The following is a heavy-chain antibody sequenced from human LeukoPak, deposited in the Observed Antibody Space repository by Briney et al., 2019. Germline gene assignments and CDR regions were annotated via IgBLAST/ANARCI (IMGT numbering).Heavy chain of an antibody. Sequence: SETLSLTCTVSGDSVSSDSYYWSWIRQPPGKGLEWIGYFYYSGSTNYNPSLKNRVTISVDTSKNQFSLRLSSVTAADTAVYYCARDIETSGYYYYGMDVWGQGTTVTVSS. CDR1: GDSVSSDSYY. V-gene: IGHV4-61*01. D-gene: IGHD3-16*02. CDR3: ARDIETSGYYYYGMDV. CDR2: FYYSGST. J-gene: IGHJ6*02.